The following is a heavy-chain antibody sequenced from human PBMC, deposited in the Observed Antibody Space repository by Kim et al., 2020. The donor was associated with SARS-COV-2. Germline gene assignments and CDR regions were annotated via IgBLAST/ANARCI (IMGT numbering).Heavy chain of an antibody. V-gene: IGHV4-59*09. Sequence: SPSLKSRVTISVDTSKNQFSLKLSSVTAADTAVYYCAGGVGYCSSTSCFTHWFDPWGQGTLVTVSS. J-gene: IGHJ5*02. CDR3: AGGVGYCSSTSCFTHWFDP. D-gene: IGHD2-2*02.